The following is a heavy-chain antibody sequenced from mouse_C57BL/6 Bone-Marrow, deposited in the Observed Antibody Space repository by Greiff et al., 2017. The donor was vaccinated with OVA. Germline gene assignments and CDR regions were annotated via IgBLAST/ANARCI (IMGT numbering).Heavy chain of an antibody. CDR2: INPSSGYT. V-gene: IGHV1-4*01. CDR1: GYTFTSYM. CDR3: ARRLGRGDDY. D-gene: IGHD4-1*01. J-gene: IGHJ2*01. Sequence: VQLQQSGADLARPGASVKMSCKASGYTFTSYMMHWVKQRPGQGLEWIGYINPSSGYTKYNQKFKDKATLTADKSSSTAYMQLSSLTSEDSAVYYCARRLGRGDDYWGQGTTLTVSS.